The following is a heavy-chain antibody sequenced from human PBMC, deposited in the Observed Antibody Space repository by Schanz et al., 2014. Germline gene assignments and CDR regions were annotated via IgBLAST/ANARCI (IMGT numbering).Heavy chain of an antibody. CDR3: ASSGAGYSSSWDFDY. V-gene: IGHV1-69*02. CDR2: FIPILGIA. J-gene: IGHJ4*02. D-gene: IGHD6-13*01. Sequence: QVQLVQSEAEVKKPGASVKVSCKASRSTFSSYTISWVRQARGQGLEWVGRFIPILGIANYAQKFQGRVTITADKSTFTAYMDVSSLRSEDTAVYYCASSGAGYSSSWDFDYWGQGTLVTVSS. CDR1: RSTFSSYT.